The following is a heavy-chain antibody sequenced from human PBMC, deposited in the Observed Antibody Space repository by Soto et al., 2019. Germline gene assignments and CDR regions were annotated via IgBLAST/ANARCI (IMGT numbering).Heavy chain of an antibody. CDR3: ARVPSPPYYYDSSGYSDY. Sequence: SVKVSCKASGGTFSSYAISWVRQAPGQGLEWMGGIIPIFGTANYAQKFQGRVTITADESTSTAYMELSSLRSEDTAVYYCARVPSPPYYYDSSGYSDYWGQGTLVTVSS. D-gene: IGHD3-22*01. J-gene: IGHJ4*02. CDR1: GGTFSSYA. CDR2: IIPIFGTA. V-gene: IGHV1-69*13.